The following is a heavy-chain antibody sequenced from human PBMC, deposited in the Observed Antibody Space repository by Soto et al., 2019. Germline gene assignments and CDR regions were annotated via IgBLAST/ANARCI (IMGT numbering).Heavy chain of an antibody. V-gene: IGHV1-2*04. Sequence: ASVKVSCKASGYTFTGYYMHWVRQAPGQGLEWMGWINPNSGGTNYAQKFQGWVTRTRDTSISTAYMELSRLRSDDTAVYYCARDREYGSGSYYNLNYFDYWGQGTLVTVSS. CDR2: INPNSGGT. CDR3: ARDREYGSGSYYNLNYFDY. CDR1: GYTFTGYY. J-gene: IGHJ4*02. D-gene: IGHD3-10*01.